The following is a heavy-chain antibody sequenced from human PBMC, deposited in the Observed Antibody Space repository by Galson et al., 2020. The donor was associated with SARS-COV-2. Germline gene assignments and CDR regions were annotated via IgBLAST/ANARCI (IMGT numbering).Heavy chain of an antibody. CDR3: ATGRTAAAY. J-gene: IGHJ4*02. D-gene: IGHD6-13*01. V-gene: IGHV3-7*01. Sequence: ESLKISCAASGFTFGSYWMSWVRQAPGKGLEWVANINQDGSEKYYVDSVKGRFTISRDNAKNSVYLQMNGLRVEDTAVYYCATGRTAAAYWGQGALVTVSS. CDR2: INQDGSEK. CDR1: GFTFGSYW.